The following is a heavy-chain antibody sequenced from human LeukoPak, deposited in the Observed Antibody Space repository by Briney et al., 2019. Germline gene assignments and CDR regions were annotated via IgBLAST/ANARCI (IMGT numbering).Heavy chain of an antibody. CDR2: ISGTGSGT. CDR1: GITFSMYA. V-gene: IGHV3-23*01. D-gene: IGHD3-9*01. J-gene: IGHJ6*03. Sequence: GGSLRLSCAASGITFSMYAMSWVRQAPGKGLEWVSGISGTGSGTYHADSVKGRFTISRDNSKNTLYLQINSLRVEDTAVYYCAKDNILYYYYYMDVWGKGTTVTISS. CDR3: AKDNILYYYYYMDV.